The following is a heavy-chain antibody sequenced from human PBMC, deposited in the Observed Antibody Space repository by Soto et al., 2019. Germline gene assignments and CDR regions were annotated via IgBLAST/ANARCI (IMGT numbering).Heavy chain of an antibody. D-gene: IGHD7-27*01. J-gene: IGHJ4*02. CDR1: GFTFSSFA. Sequence: QVQLVESGGGVVQPGRSLRLSCAASGFTFSSFAMHWVRQAPGKGLEWVAVISYDESNKYYADSVKGRFTISRDNSKNPVYLHMNSVRAQDTAVYYCARACPQVGPNSCDSWGQGTLVTVSS. V-gene: IGHV3-30-3*01. CDR3: ARACPQVGPNSCDS. CDR2: ISYDESNK.